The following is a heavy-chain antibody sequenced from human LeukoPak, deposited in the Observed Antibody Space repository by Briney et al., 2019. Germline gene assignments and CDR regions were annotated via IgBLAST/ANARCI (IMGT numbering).Heavy chain of an antibody. D-gene: IGHD2-2*01. J-gene: IGHJ6*02. Sequence: GGSLRLSCVASGFTFNTHAMTWVRQAPGKGLEWVSGIPGSGASAYYADSVKGRFTISRDNSKNTLYLQLNSLRAEDTAVYYCAKSTSPLYYYYGMDVWGQGTTVTVSS. V-gene: IGHV3-23*01. CDR3: AKSTSPLYYYYGMDV. CDR1: GFTFNTHA. CDR2: IPGSGASA.